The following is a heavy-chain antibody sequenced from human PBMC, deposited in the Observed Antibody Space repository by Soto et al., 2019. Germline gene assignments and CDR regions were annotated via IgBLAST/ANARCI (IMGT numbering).Heavy chain of an antibody. CDR3: ARGRDYGDYVHI. CDR1: RYILHRYS. Sequence: GTPAHVSRNACRYILHRYSMNWVRQATGQGLEWMGWMNPNSGNTGYAQKFQGRVTMTRNTSISTAYMELSSLRSEDTAVYYCARGRDYGDYVHIWGQGTTVTVSS. CDR2: MNPNSGNT. V-gene: IGHV1-8*01. D-gene: IGHD4-17*01. J-gene: IGHJ3*02.